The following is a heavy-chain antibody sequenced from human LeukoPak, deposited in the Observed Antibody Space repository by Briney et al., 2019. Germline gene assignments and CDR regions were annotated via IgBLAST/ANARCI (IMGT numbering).Heavy chain of an antibody. D-gene: IGHD4-17*01. J-gene: IGHJ4*02. CDR2: IIPIFGTT. CDR1: GGTFSNYA. V-gene: IGHV1-69*05. CDR3: ARLEITTVTTSDY. Sequence: ASVKVSCKASGGTFSNYAISWVRQAPGQGLEWMGGIIPIFGTTKYAQKFQGRVTITTDESTSTAYMELSSLRSEDTAVYYCARLEITTVTTSDYWGQGTLVTVSS.